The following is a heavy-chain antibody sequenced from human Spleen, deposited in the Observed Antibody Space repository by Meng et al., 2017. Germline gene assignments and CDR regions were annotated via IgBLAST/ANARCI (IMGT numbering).Heavy chain of an antibody. D-gene: IGHD6-19*01. CDR3: ARDYESMGGMAVAGTNDDAFDI. CDR1: GFTFSSYA. V-gene: IGHV3-30*01. J-gene: IGHJ3*02. Sequence: GGSLRLSCAVSGFTFSSYAMHWVRQAPGKGLEWVAVISYDGSNKYYADSVKGRFTISRDNSKNALYLQMNSLRAKDTAVYYCARDYESMGGMAVAGTNDDAFDIWGQGTMVTVSS. CDR2: ISYDGSNK.